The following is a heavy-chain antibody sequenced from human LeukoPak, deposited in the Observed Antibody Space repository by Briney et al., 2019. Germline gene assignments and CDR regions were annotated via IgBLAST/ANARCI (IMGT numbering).Heavy chain of an antibody. D-gene: IGHD6-13*01. CDR1: GGTFSSYA. J-gene: IGHJ4*02. CDR2: IIPMFGTA. V-gene: IGHV1-69*06. Sequence: SVKVSCKASGGTFSSYAISWVRQAPGQGLEWMGGIIPMFGTANYAQKFQGRVTITADKSTSTAYMELSSPRSEDTAVYYCARSSIIAAAGPYYFDYWGQGTLVTVSS. CDR3: ARSSIIAAAGPYYFDY.